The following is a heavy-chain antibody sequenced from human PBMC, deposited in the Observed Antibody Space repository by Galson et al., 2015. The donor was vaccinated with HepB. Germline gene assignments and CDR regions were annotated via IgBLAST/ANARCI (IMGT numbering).Heavy chain of an antibody. D-gene: IGHD2-15*01. J-gene: IGHJ5*02. CDR3: ARGALVVLVDGTLNNWFDP. CDR2: ISSYNHKT. Sequence: SVKVSCKASGYTFSSYSITWVRQAPGQGLEWMGWISSYNHKTNYARHLQGRVTMTTDTSTSTAYMELRSLRSDDTAVYYCARGALVVLVDGTLNNWFDPWGQGTLVTVSS. CDR1: GYTFSSYS. V-gene: IGHV1-18*01.